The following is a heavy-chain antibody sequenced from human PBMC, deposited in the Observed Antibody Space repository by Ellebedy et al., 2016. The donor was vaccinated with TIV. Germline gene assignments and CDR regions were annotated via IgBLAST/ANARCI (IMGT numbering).Heavy chain of an antibody. CDR1: GFTFSSFN. CDR2: ISSDTLTT. J-gene: IGHJ4*02. CDR3: ARDMGRWLQFLGF. V-gene: IGHV3-48*04. D-gene: IGHD5-24*01. Sequence: GGSLRLSCAASGFTFSSFNIIWVRQAPGKGLEWTSYISSDTLTTEYADSVKGRSTISRDNAKNSVYLQMKSLRAEDTAVYFCARDMGRWLQFLGFWGQGTLVTVSS.